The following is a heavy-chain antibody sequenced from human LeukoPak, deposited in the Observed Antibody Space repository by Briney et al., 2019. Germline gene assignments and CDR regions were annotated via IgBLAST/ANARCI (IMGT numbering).Heavy chain of an antibody. Sequence: TETLSLTCAVYGGSFSGYYWSWIRQPPGKGLEWIGEINHSGSTNYNPSLKSRVTISVDTSKNQFSLKLSFVTAADTAVYYCAREETYYDILTGPSGGMDVWGKGTTVTVSS. CDR2: INHSGST. V-gene: IGHV4-34*01. D-gene: IGHD3-9*01. CDR1: GGSFSGYY. CDR3: AREETYYDILTGPSGGMDV. J-gene: IGHJ6*04.